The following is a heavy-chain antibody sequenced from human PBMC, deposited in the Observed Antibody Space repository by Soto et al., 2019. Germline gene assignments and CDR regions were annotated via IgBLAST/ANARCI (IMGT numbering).Heavy chain of an antibody. CDR3: ARDRRFLEWLDY. D-gene: IGHD3-3*01. CDR1: GFTFTSYG. V-gene: IGHV3-33*01. CDR2: IWYDGSNK. Sequence: QMHLVESGGGVVQPGRSLTLSCVASGFTFTSYGIHWVRQAPGKGLEWVAVIWYDGSNKYYGDSVKGRFSISRDNSKNTVYLQMNSLRAEDTAVYYCARDRRFLEWLDYWGKGNLVYVSS. J-gene: IGHJ4*02.